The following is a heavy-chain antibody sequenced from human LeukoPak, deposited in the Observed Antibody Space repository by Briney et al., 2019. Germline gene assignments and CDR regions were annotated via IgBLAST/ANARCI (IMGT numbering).Heavy chain of an antibody. J-gene: IGHJ6*03. CDR1: GGSISSSSYY. CDR3: ARVRPIVVVVAASRYYYYYMDV. D-gene: IGHD2-15*01. Sequence: KPSETLSLTCTVSGGSISSSSYYWGWIRQPPGKGLEWIGSIYYSGSTYYNPSLKSRVTISVDTSKNQFSLKLSSVTAADTAVYYCARVRPIVVVVAASRYYYYYMDVWGKGTTVTVSS. CDR2: IYYSGST. V-gene: IGHV4-39*07.